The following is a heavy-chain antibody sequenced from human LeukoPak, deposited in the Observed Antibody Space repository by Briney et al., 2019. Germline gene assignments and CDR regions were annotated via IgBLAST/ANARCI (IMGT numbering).Heavy chain of an antibody. V-gene: IGHV1-3*03. J-gene: IGHJ5*02. Sequence: ASVKVSCKASEYTFTNYGIHWVRQAPGQRLEWMGWINPGNGNTKYSEEFHGRVTITRDTSASTAYMELSRLRSEDMAVYYCARDSGTTGEVKFDPWGQGTLVTVPS. CDR3: ARDSGTTGEVKFDP. CDR1: EYTFTNYG. D-gene: IGHD3-10*01. CDR2: INPGNGNT.